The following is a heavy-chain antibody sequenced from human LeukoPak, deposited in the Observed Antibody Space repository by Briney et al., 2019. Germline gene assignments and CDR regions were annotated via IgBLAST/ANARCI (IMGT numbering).Heavy chain of an antibody. V-gene: IGHV1-18*01. D-gene: IGHD6-6*01. J-gene: IGHJ4*02. CDR3: ARSLEEIAARRMVLSDY. CDR2: ISAYNGNT. CDR1: GYTFTSYG. Sequence: ASVKVSCKASGYTFTSYGISWVRQAPGQGLEWMGWISAYNGNTNYAQKLQGRVTMTTDTSTSTAYMELRSLRSDDTAVYYCARSLEEIAARRMVLSDYWGQGTLVTVSS.